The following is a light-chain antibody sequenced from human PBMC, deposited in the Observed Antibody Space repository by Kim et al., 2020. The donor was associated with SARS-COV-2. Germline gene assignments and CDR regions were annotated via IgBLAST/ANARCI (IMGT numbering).Light chain of an antibody. V-gene: IGLV5-45*03. CDR1: SGINVGSYR. CDR2: YKSDSNK. Sequence: QPVLTQPSSLSASPGASASLTCTLRSGINVGSYRIYWYRQKPGSPPQFLLWYKSDSNKRQGSGVPSRFSGSKDASANAGILLISGLQSEDEADFYCMIWLTNTWVFGGGTQLTVL. J-gene: IGLJ3*02. CDR3: MIWLTNTWV.